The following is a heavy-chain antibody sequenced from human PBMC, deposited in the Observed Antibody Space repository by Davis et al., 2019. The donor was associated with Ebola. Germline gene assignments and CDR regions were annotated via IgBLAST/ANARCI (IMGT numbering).Heavy chain of an antibody. J-gene: IGHJ3*01. CDR1: GYTFSRYW. Sequence: KVSCKGSGYTFSRYWIGWVRQLPGKGLEWMGIIYPGDSDTRYRPSFQGQVTISADTSISTAYLQWSSLKASDTAIYYCALLPYRSSWNDGFDFWGQGTLVTVSS. V-gene: IGHV5-51*01. D-gene: IGHD2-2*01. CDR2: IYPGDSDT. CDR3: ALLPYRSSWNDGFDF.